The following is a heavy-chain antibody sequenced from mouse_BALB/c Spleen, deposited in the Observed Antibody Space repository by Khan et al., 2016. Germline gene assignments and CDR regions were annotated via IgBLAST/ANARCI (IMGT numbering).Heavy chain of an antibody. Sequence: EVELVESGGGLVKPGGSLKLSCAASGFTFSSYAMSWVRQTPEKRLEWVATISSGGSYTFYPDSVKGRFTISRDNAKNTLYLQMSSLRSEDTAMYYFASLPMITFAYWGQGTLVTVSA. J-gene: IGHJ3*01. CDR3: ASLPMITFAY. D-gene: IGHD2-4*01. CDR1: GFTFSSYA. V-gene: IGHV5-9-3*01. CDR2: ISSGGSYT.